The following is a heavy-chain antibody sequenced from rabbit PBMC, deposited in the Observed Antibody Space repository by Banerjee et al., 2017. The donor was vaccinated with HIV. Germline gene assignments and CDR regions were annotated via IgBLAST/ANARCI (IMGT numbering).Heavy chain of an antibody. CDR2: IVTSTGST. Sequence: QQQLVESGGGLVQPEGSLTLTCKASGFSFSSNNMCWVRQAPGKGLEWIACIVTSTGSTYYANWVNGRFTISKTSSTTVTLQMTSLTAADTATYFCARSFNLWGQGTLVTVS. CDR3: ARSFNL. V-gene: IGHV1S45*01. CDR1: GFSFSSNN. J-gene: IGHJ4*01.